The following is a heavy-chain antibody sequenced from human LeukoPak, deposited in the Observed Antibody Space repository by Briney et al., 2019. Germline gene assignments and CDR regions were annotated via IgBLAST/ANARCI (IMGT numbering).Heavy chain of an antibody. V-gene: IGHV4-59*01. CDR3: ARSRSGYSYDHAAFDI. D-gene: IGHD5-18*01. Sequence: PSETLSLTCTVSGGSISSYYWSWIRQPPGKGLEWIVYIDYRGSTTYNPSLKSRVTISVDTSRNQFSLKLSSVTAADTAVYYCARSRSGYSYDHAAFDIWGQGTMVTVSS. CDR1: GGSISSYY. CDR2: IDYRGST. J-gene: IGHJ3*02.